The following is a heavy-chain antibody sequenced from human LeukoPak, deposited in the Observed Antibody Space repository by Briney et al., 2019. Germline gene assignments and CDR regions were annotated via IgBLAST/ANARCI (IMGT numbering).Heavy chain of an antibody. D-gene: IGHD1-26*01. V-gene: IGHV4-34*01. CDR1: GGSFSGYY. Sequence: SETLSLTCAVCGGSFSGYYWSWIRQPPGKGLEWIGEINHSGSTNYNPSLKSRVTISVDTSKNQFSLKLSSVPAADTAVYYCARARSGKWGFDYWGQGTLVTVSS. CDR2: INHSGST. CDR3: ARARSGKWGFDY. J-gene: IGHJ4*02.